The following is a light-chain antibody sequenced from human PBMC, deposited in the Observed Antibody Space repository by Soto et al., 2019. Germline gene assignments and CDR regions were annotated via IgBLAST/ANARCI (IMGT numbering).Light chain of an antibody. Sequence: QSVLAHPPSVSGSHGQSVTISCTGTSSDVGSYNRVSWYQQPPGTAPKLMIYEVSNRPSGVPDRFSGSKSGNTASLTISGLQAEDEADYYCSSYTSSSPHVVFGGGTKLTVL. J-gene: IGLJ2*01. V-gene: IGLV2-18*02. CDR3: SSYTSSSPHVV. CDR2: EVS. CDR1: SSDVGSYNR.